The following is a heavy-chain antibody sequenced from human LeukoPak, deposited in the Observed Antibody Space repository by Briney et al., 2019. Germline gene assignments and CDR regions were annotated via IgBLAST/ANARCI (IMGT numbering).Heavy chain of an antibody. V-gene: IGHV3-7*01. CDR3: AKNIAGEFDY. CDR1: GFTFSDYW. Sequence: PGGSLRLSCAASGFTFSDYWMTWVRQAPGKGLEWVASIKQDENEQYYVDPVKGRFTISRDNAKNSLYLQMNSLRAEDTAVYYCAKNIAGEFDYWGQGTLVTVSS. J-gene: IGHJ4*02. CDR2: IKQDENEQ. D-gene: IGHD2/OR15-2a*01.